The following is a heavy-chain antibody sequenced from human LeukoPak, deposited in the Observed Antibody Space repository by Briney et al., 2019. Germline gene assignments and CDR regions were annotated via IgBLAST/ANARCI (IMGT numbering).Heavy chain of an antibody. Sequence: GGTLRLSCAASGFTFSSYGMSWVRQAPGKGLEWVSAISGSGGSTYCADSVKGRFTISRDNSKNTLYLQMNSLRAEDTAVYYCAKVGRSGYCSGGSCYLYHDAFDIWGQGTMVTVSS. J-gene: IGHJ3*02. CDR2: ISGSGGST. CDR1: GFTFSSYG. D-gene: IGHD2-15*01. V-gene: IGHV3-23*01. CDR3: AKVGRSGYCSGGSCYLYHDAFDI.